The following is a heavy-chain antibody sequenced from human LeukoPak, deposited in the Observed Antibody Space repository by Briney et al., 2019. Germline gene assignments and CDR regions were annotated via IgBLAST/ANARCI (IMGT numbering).Heavy chain of an antibody. CDR3: ARDPEYYLRMGYFDY. CDR2: IKQDGSEK. CDR1: GFTFSSYW. D-gene: IGHD3-16*01. J-gene: IGHJ4*02. V-gene: IGHV3-7*01. Sequence: GGSLRLSCAASGFTFSSYWMSWVRQAPGKGLEWVANIKQDGSEKYYVDSVKGRFTISRDNAKNSLYLQMNSLRAEDTAVYYCARDPEYYLRMGYFDYWGQGILVTVSS.